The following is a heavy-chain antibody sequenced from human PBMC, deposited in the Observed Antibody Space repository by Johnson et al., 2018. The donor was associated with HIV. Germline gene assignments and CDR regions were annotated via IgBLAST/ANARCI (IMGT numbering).Heavy chain of an antibody. D-gene: IGHD6-13*01. J-gene: IGHJ3*02. V-gene: IGHV3-23*04. Sequence: VQLVESGGGLVQPGGSLRLSCAASGFTFNSYAMSWVRQAPGKGLEWVSLISWDGGSTYYADSVKGRFTISRDNSKNTLYLQMNSLRAEDTAVYYCARVEAAAGLAFDIWGQGTMVTVSS. CDR3: ARVEAAAGLAFDI. CDR2: ISWDGGST. CDR1: GFTFNSYA.